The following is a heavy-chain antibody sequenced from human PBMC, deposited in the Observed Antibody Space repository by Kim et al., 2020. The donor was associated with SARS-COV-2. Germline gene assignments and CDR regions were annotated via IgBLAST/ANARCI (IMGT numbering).Heavy chain of an antibody. CDR3: ARGSPSYYDSSGYHIDY. J-gene: IGHJ4*02. V-gene: IGHV1-69*13. D-gene: IGHD3-22*01. CDR1: GGTFSSYA. Sequence: SVKVSCKASGGTFSSYAISWVRQAPGQGLEWMGGIIPIFGTANYAQKFQGRVTITADESTSTAYMELSSLRSEDTAVYYCARGSPSYYDSSGYHIDYWGQGTLVTVSS. CDR2: IIPIFGTA.